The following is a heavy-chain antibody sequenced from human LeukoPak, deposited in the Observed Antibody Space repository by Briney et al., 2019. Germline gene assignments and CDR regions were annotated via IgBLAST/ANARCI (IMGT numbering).Heavy chain of an antibody. V-gene: IGHV1-2*02. CDR2: INPNGGGT. D-gene: IGHD1-26*01. J-gene: IGHJ4*02. Sequence: ASVKVSCKASGSIFSDYYMHWVRQAPGQGLEWMGWINPNGGGTNYAQKFQGRVTMTRDRSISTVHMDLSRLTYDDTAVYYCARDKGPRWEDYWGQGTLVTVSS. CDR1: GSIFSDYY. CDR3: ARDKGPRWEDY.